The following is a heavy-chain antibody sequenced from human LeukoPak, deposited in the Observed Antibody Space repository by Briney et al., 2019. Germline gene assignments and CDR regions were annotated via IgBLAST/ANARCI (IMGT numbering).Heavy chain of an antibody. CDR1: GYTFTGYY. D-gene: IGHD1-26*01. CDR3: ATIGIVGATRNWFDP. V-gene: IGHV7-4-1*02. CDR2: INTNTGNP. J-gene: IGHJ5*02. Sequence: ASVKVSCKASGYTFTGYYTHWVRQAPGQGLEWMGWINTNTGNPTYAQGFTGRFVFSLDTSVSTAYLQISSLKAEDTAVYYCATIGIVGATRNWFDPWGQGTLVTVSS.